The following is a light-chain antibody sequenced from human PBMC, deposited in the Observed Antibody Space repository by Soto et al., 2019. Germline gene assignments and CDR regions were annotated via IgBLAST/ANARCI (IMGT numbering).Light chain of an antibody. Sequence: EIVLTQSPGTLSLSPGERASLSCRASQSVSSTYLAWYQQKPGQAPRLVIYATSTRATGIPDRFSGSGSGTDFTLTLSRLEPEDFAMYYCQHYGSSLWTFGQGTKVEIK. CDR1: QSVSSTY. CDR3: QHYGSSLWT. CDR2: ATS. V-gene: IGKV3-20*01. J-gene: IGKJ1*01.